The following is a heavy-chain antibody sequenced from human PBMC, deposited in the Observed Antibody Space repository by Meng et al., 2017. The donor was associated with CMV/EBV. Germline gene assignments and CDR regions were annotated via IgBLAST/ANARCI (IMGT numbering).Heavy chain of an antibody. CDR2: ISWDGGST. D-gene: IGHD2-15*01. V-gene: IGHV3-43*01. Sequence: GESLKISCAASGFTFDDYTMHWVRQAPGKGLEWVSLISWDGGSTYYADSVKGRFTISRDNSKYTLYLQMNSLRAEDTAVYYCARGVRTIQAAEYDYWGQGTLVTVSS. CDR3: ARGVRTIQAAEYDY. J-gene: IGHJ4*02. CDR1: GFTFDDYT.